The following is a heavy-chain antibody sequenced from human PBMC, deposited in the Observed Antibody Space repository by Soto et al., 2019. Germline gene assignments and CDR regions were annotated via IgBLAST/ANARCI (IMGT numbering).Heavy chain of an antibody. CDR1: GSSIIGYY. CDR2: IHYSGSA. D-gene: IGHD6-19*01. V-gene: IGHV4-59*12. Sequence: SETLSLTCTFSGSSIIGYYWTWIRQSPERGLEWIGYIHYSGSANYNPSLNSRLTMSVDRSKSQFSMKLASVTAADTAVYYCARVVVGSGLNWFDLWGQGTLVTVSS. CDR3: ARVVVGSGLNWFDL. J-gene: IGHJ5*02.